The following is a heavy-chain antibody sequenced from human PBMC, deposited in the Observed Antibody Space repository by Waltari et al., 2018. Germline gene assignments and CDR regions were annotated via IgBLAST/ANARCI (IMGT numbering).Heavy chain of an antibody. CDR3: ARHSAVSIFGVVRYYYYYMDV. Sequence: QVQLQESGPGLVKPSETLSLTCTVSGGSISSYYWSWIRPPPGKGLEGIGDIYYSGSPNYHPPPKRRSTLSVDTAKNQFSLKRSSVTAADTAVYYCARHSAVSIFGVVRYYYYYMDVWGKGTTVTISS. CDR2: IYYSGSP. V-gene: IGHV4-59*08. CDR1: GGSISSYY. J-gene: IGHJ6*03. D-gene: IGHD3-3*01.